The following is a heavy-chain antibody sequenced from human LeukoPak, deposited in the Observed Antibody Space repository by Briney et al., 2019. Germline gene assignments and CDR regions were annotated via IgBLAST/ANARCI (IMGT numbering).Heavy chain of an antibody. D-gene: IGHD3-10*01. V-gene: IGHV4-59*11. CDR3: ASLAARRGYYYYGMDV. J-gene: IGHJ6*02. CDR2: IYDSGST. Sequence: PSETLSLTCTVSGLSISSHYWSWIRQPPGKGLEWIGYIYDSGSTNYNPSLKSRVTISVDTSTNQFSLKLSSVTAADTAVYYCASLAARRGYYYYGMDVSGQGTTVTVSS. CDR1: GLSISSHY.